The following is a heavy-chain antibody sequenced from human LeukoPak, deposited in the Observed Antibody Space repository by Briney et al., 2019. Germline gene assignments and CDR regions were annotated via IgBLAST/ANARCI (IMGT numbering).Heavy chain of an antibody. Sequence: SETPSLTCTVSGGSISSYYWSWIRQPPGEGLEWIGFIYHSGSTNYNPSLKSRVTISVDTSKNQFSLKLSSVTAADTAVYYCARGLSDYVWGSYRSFDYWGQGTLVTVSS. D-gene: IGHD3-16*02. V-gene: IGHV4-59*12. CDR3: ARGLSDYVWGSYRSFDY. CDR2: IYHSGST. CDR1: GGSISSYY. J-gene: IGHJ4*02.